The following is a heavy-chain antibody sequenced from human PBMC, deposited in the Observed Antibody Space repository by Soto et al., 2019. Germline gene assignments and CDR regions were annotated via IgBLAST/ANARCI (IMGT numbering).Heavy chain of an antibody. V-gene: IGHV4-59*01. Sequence: PSETLSLTCTVSGGSISSYYWSWIRQPPGKGLERIGYIYYSGSTNYNPSLKSRVTISVDTSKNQFSLKLSSVTAADTAVYYCARAIRGNWFDPWGQGTLVTVSS. CDR3: ARAIRGNWFDP. CDR1: GGSISSYY. CDR2: IYYSGST. J-gene: IGHJ5*02. D-gene: IGHD3-16*01.